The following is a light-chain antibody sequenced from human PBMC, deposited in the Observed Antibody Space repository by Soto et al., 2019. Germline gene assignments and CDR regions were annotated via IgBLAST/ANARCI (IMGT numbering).Light chain of an antibody. CDR2: DAS. J-gene: IGKJ4*01. V-gene: IGKV3-15*01. CDR3: QQYDVLLGT. Sequence: TQSPATLSVSVGERVTLSCRASQSVSSWLARYQQKPGQAPRLLIYDASSRATGVPSRFSGSGSGTEFTLTISSLQAEDFATYYCQQYDVLLGTFGAGTKV. CDR1: QSVSSW.